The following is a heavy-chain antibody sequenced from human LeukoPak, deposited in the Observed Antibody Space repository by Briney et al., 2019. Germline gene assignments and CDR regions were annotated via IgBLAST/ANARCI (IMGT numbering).Heavy chain of an antibody. D-gene: IGHD3-10*01. CDR1: GYTFTSYG. J-gene: IGHJ4*02. CDR2: ISAYNGNT. V-gene: IGHV1-18*01. CDR3: ARGDYYGSGSYFGFDY. Sequence: ASVNVSCKASGYTFTSYGISWVRQAPGQGLEWMGWISAYNGNTNYAQKLQGRVTMTTDTSTSTAYMELRSLRSDDTAVYYCARGDYYGSGSYFGFDYWGQGTLVTVSS.